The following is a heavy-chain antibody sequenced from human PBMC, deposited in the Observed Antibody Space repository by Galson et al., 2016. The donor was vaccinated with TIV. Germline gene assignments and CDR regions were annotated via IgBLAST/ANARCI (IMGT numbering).Heavy chain of an antibody. V-gene: IGHV4-38-2*02. CDR3: ARERTPPGPDNDTWFDP. D-gene: IGHD3-22*01. CDR1: GFSISSGYY. CDR2: VYDNGNA. J-gene: IGHJ5*02. Sequence: SETLSLTCTVSGFSISSGYYWGWIRQPPGKGLEWIGIVYDNGNAYYNPSLKSRVTISVDTSKNQFSLKLTSVTAADTAVYYCARERTPPGPDNDTWFDPWGHGILVTVSS.